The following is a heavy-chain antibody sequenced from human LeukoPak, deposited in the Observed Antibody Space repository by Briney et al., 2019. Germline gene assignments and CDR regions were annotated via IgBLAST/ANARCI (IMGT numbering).Heavy chain of an antibody. D-gene: IGHD3-3*01. CDR1: GYTFTSYG. CDR2: IIPIFGTA. CDR3: ARGADFWSPRDYYYYMDV. V-gene: IGHV1-69*13. J-gene: IGHJ6*03. Sequence: ASVKVSCKASGYTFTSYGLSWVRQAPGQGLEWMEGIIPIFGTANYAQKFQGRVTITADESTSTAYMELSSLRSEDTAVYYCARGADFWSPRDYYYYMDVWGKGTTVTVSS.